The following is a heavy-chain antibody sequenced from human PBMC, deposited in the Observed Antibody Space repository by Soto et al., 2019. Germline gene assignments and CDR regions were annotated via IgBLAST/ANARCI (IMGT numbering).Heavy chain of an antibody. D-gene: IGHD2-15*01. CDR3: ARDFLLGYCSGGXCYSEPPPPFLYSGMGV. CDR2: ISSSSSYI. CDR1: GLTFWSYR. V-gene: IGHV3-21*03. Sequence: SLKIGSAACGLTFWSYRMTGARQAPGKGLEWVSSISSSSSYIYYADSVKGRFTISRDNAKNSLYLQMNSLRAEDTAVYYCARDFLLGYCSGGXCYSEPPPPFLYSGMGVWGQGITLSGYS. J-gene: IGHJ6*02.